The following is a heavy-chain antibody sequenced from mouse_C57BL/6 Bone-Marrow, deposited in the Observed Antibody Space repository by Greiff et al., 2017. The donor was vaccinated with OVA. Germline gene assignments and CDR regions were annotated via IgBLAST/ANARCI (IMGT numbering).Heavy chain of an antibody. Sequence: QVQLQQSGAELVRPGASVTLSCKASGYTFTDYEMHWVKQTPVHGLEWIGAIDPETGGTAYTQKFKGKAILTADKSSSTAYMELRSLTSEDSAVYYCTPYGYDYGGQGTTLTVSS. CDR2: IDPETGGT. J-gene: IGHJ2*01. CDR3: TPYGYDY. CDR1: GYTFTDYE. D-gene: IGHD2-2*01. V-gene: IGHV1-15*01.